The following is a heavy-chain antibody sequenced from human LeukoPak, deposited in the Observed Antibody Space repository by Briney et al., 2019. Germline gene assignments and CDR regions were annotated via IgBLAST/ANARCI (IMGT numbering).Heavy chain of an antibody. CDR2: IYYSGST. V-gene: IGHV4-39*07. CDR1: GGSISSSSYY. J-gene: IGHJ5*02. Sequence: PSETLSLTCTVSGGSISSSSYYWGWIRQPPGKGLEWIGSIYYSGSTYYNPSLKSRVTISVDTSKNQFSLKLSSVTAADTAVYYCASYSGSYSNWFDPWGQGTVVTVSS. CDR3: ASYSGSYSNWFDP. D-gene: IGHD1-26*01.